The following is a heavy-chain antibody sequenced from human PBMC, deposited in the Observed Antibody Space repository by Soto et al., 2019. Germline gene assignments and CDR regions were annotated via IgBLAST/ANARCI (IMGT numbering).Heavy chain of an antibody. CDR2: IIPILGIA. CDR1: GGTFSSYT. Sequence: SVKVSXKASGGTFSSYTISWVRQAPGQGLEWMGRIIPILGIANYAQKFQGRVTITADKSTSTAYMELSSLRSEDTAVYYCARGGYCSSTSCFNPRAFDIWGQGTMVTVS. D-gene: IGHD2-2*01. J-gene: IGHJ3*02. CDR3: ARGGYCSSTSCFNPRAFDI. V-gene: IGHV1-69*02.